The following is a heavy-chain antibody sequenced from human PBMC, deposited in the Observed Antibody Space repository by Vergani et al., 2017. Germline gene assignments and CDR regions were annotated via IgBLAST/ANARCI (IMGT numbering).Heavy chain of an antibody. CDR2: ISGSGGST. J-gene: IGHJ4*02. Sequence: EVQLLESGGGLVQPGGSLRLSCAASGFTFSSYAMSWVRQAPGKGLEWVSAISGSGGSTYYADSVKGRFTISRDNSKNTLYLQMTSLRAEDTALYFCAKDSYGAMAGTIDYWGQGTLVTVSS. CDR3: AKDSYGAMAGTIDY. D-gene: IGHD6-19*01. CDR1: GFTFSSYA. V-gene: IGHV3-23*01.